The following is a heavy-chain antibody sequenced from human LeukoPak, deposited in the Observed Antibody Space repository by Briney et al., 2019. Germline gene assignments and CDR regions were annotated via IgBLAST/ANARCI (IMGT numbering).Heavy chain of an antibody. D-gene: IGHD1-26*01. V-gene: IGHV3-7*01. CDR2: IKQDGSEK. J-gene: IGHJ4*02. CDR3: ARESSSGTLLDY. CDR1: GFTFSSYS. Sequence: GGSLRLSCAASGFTFSSYSMNWVRQAPGKGLEWVANIKQDGSEKYYVDSVKGRFTISRDNAKDSLYLQMNSLRAEDTGIYYCARESSSGTLLDYWGQGTLVTVSS.